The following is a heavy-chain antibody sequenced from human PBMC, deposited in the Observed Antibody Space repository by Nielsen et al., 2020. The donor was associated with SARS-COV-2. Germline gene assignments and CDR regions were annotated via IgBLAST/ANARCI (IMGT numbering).Heavy chain of an antibody. D-gene: IGHD1-14*01. CDR3: ANHHEGYYYYMDV. Sequence: GGSLRLSCAAFGFTFSSYSMNWVRQAPGKGLEWVSYISSSSSTIYYADSVKGRFTISRDNAKNSLYLQMNSLRAEDTAVYYCANHHEGYYYYMDVWGKGTTVTVSS. J-gene: IGHJ6*03. CDR2: ISSSSSTI. CDR1: GFTFSSYS. V-gene: IGHV3-48*04.